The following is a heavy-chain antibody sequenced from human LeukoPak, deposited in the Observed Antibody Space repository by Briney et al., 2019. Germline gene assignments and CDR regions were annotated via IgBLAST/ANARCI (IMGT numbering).Heavy chain of an antibody. CDR1: GVSITNYY. J-gene: IGHJ4*02. CDR3: ARGQAALWFGEL. V-gene: IGHV4-59*01. D-gene: IGHD3-10*01. CDR2: IHVTGGT. Sequence: PSETLSLTCSVSGVSITNYYWSWIRQSPGKGLEWIGYIHVTGGTNYNPSLKGRVTISVDTSKNQFSLKLSSVTAADTAVYYCARGQAALWFGELWGQGTLVTVSS.